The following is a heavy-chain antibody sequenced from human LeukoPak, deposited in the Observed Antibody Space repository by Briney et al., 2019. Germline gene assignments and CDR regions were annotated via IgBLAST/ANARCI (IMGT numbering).Heavy chain of an antibody. Sequence: GESLKISCKGSGYSFTRNWIGWVRQLPGKGLEWMGIIYPGDSDTRYGPSFQGQVTISADKSISTAYLQWSSLKASDTAMYYCASSEYSNGWTNYWGQGTLVTVSS. J-gene: IGHJ4*02. CDR3: ASSEYSNGWTNY. V-gene: IGHV5-51*01. D-gene: IGHD6-19*01. CDR1: GYSFTRNW. CDR2: IYPGDSDT.